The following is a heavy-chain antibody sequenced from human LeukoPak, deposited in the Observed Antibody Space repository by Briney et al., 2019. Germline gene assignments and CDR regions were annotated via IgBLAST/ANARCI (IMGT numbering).Heavy chain of an antibody. J-gene: IGHJ6*04. CDR1: GGTFSSYA. CDR3: ARGVENYYYGMDV. V-gene: IGHV1-69*13. Sequence: ASVKVSCKASGGTFSSYAISWVRQAPGQGLEWMGGIIPIFGTANYAQKFRGRVTITADESTSTAYMELSSLRSEDTAVYYCARGVENYYYGMDVWGKGTTVTVSS. CDR2: IIPIFGTA.